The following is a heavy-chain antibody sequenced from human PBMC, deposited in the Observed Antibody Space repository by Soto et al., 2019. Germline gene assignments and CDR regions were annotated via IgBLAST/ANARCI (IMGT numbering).Heavy chain of an antibody. Sequence: PGGSLRLSCAASGFTFSSYAMHWVRQAPGKGLEWVAVISYDGSNKYYADSVKGRFTISRDNSKSTLYLQMNSLGAEDTAVYYCLYLGSFRSLAYWGQGTLVTVSS. J-gene: IGHJ4*02. CDR3: LYLGSFRSLAY. V-gene: IGHV3-30-3*01. CDR2: ISYDGSNK. D-gene: IGHD2-8*01. CDR1: GFTFSSYA.